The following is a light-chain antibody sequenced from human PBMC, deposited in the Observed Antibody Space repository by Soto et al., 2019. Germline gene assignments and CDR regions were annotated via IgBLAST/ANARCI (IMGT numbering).Light chain of an antibody. Sequence: DIQMTQSPSSLSASVGDRVTITCRASQSISSYLNWYQQKPGKAPKHLIYAASSLQSGVPSRFSGSGSGTDFTLAISSLQPDYVATYYCQHSYSTLWTFGQGTKVEIK. J-gene: IGKJ1*01. CDR2: AAS. V-gene: IGKV1-39*01. CDR1: QSISSY. CDR3: QHSYSTLWT.